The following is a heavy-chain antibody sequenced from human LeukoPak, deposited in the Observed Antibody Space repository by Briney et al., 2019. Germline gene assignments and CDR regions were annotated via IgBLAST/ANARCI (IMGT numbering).Heavy chain of an antibody. V-gene: IGHV4-34*01. CDR2: IHHSGTT. J-gene: IGHJ6*03. Sequence: PSETLSLTCAVYGGSFSDYYWSWIRQPPGKGLEWIGDIHHSGTTNYNPSLKSRVTISVDTSKNQFSLKLSSVTAADTAVYYCASVNDYGDPLPRYMDVWGKGTAVTVSS. CDR1: GGSFSDYY. CDR3: ASVNDYGDPLPRYMDV. D-gene: IGHD4-17*01.